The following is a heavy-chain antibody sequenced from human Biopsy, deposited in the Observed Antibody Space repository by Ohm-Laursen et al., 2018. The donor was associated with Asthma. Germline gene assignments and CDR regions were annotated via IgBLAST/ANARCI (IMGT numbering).Heavy chain of an antibody. J-gene: IGHJ4*02. CDR3: ARGGSRDLWRTYRYPWDY. Sequence: GSLRLSCTASGFMFRSFGMHWVRQAPGKGLEWVSYISWSSSYTNYADSVKGRFTISRDNAKNSLFLQMNSLRAEDTAVYYCARGGSRDLWRTYRYPWDYWGQGTLVTVSS. D-gene: IGHD3-16*02. V-gene: IGHV3-21*05. CDR2: ISWSSSYT. CDR1: GFMFRSFG.